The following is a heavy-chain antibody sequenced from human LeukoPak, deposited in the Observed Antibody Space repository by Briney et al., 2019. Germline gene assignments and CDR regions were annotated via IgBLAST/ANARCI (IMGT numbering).Heavy chain of an antibody. Sequence: GGSLRLSCAASGFTFSNYWMSWIRQAPGKGLEWAAHISEDGSGKYYVDSVKGRFTISRDNAKNSLCLQMNSLRVEDTAVYYCVSWAGKCYKTSDYYLAPAYSWGQGALVTASS. V-gene: IGHV3-7*01. CDR3: VSWAGKCYKTSDYYLAPAYS. CDR1: GFTFSNYW. J-gene: IGHJ4*02. CDR2: ISEDGSGK. D-gene: IGHD3-22*01.